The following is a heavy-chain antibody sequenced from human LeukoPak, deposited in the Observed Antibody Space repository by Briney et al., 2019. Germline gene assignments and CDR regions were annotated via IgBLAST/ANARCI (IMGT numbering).Heavy chain of an antibody. D-gene: IGHD3-22*01. J-gene: IGHJ4*02. V-gene: IGHV1-18*01. CDR1: GGTFSSYA. Sequence: ASVKVSCKAFGGTFSSYAISWVRQAPGQGLEWMGWISAYNGNTNYAQKLQGRVTMTTDTSTSTAYMDLRSLRSDDTAVYYCARAYYDSSGYYRGGVGYWGQGTLVTVSS. CDR3: ARAYYDSSGYYRGGVGY. CDR2: ISAYNGNT.